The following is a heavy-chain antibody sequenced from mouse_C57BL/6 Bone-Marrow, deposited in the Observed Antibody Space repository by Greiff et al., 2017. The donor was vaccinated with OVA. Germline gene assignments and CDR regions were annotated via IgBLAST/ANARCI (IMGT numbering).Heavy chain of an antibody. CDR2: IYPGSGNT. D-gene: IGHD1-1*01. Sequence: QVQLKQSGPELVKPGASVKISCKASGYSFTSYYIHWVKQRPGQGLEWIGWIYPGSGNTKYNEKFKGKATLTADTSSSTAYMQLISLTSEDSAVYYCARKDYDNAMDYWGQGTSVTVSS. J-gene: IGHJ4*01. CDR1: GYSFTSYY. CDR3: ARKDYDNAMDY. V-gene: IGHV1-66*01.